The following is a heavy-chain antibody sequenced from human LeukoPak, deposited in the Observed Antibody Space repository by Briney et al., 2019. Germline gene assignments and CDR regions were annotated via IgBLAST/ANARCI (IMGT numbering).Heavy chain of an antibody. V-gene: IGHV3-30*02. Sequence: PGGSLRLSCSASGFTLSDYVMHWVRQAPGKGLEWVASLHYDGIKKYYAASVKGRITISRDSSKNTLYLQMNSLRAEDTAVYYCAQGSGYDLDYWGQGTLVTVSS. J-gene: IGHJ4*02. CDR2: LHYDGIKK. CDR3: AQGSGYDLDY. D-gene: IGHD5-12*01. CDR1: GFTLSDYV.